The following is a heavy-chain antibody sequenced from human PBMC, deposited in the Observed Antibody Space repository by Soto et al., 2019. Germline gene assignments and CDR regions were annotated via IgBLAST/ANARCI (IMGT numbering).Heavy chain of an antibody. CDR2: IRDRVHSYST. V-gene: IGHV3-72*01. CDR3: VSLWSVTGSRDY. CDR1: GLTFSDHY. J-gene: IGHJ4*02. Sequence: EVQLVESGGGLVQPGGTLRLSCAVSGLTFSDHYMGWVRQAPGKGLDWVGRIRDRVHSYSTEYAASVKGRFTISRDDSRNSLYLQMNSLKMEDTAVFYCVSLWSVTGSRDYWGRGTLVTVSS. D-gene: IGHD1-20*01.